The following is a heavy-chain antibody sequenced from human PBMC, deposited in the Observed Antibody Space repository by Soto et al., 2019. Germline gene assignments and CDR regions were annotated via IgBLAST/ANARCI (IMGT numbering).Heavy chain of an antibody. J-gene: IGHJ3*02. CDR3: ARVASHAFDI. CDR2: IYYSGST. CDR1: GGSISSYY. V-gene: IGHV4-59*01. Sequence: SETLSLTCTVSGGSISSYYWSWIRQPPGKGLEWIGYIYYSGSTNYNPSLKSRVAISVDTSKNQFSLKLSSVTAADTAVYYCARVASHAFDIWGQGTMVTVSS.